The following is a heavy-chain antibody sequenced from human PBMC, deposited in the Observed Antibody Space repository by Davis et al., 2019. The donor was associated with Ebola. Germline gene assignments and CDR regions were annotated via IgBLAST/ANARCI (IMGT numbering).Heavy chain of an antibody. Sequence: PGGSLTLSCAVSGFTFSNFWMHWVRHGPGKGLVWVSRISSDGSGPAYADSVKGRFTISRDNAKSTVYLQMNSLRAEDTAVYYCARSGGHSFGQNWGQGTLVTVSS. CDR1: GFTFSNFW. CDR3: ARSGGHSFGQN. V-gene: IGHV3-74*03. D-gene: IGHD5-18*01. CDR2: ISSDGSGP. J-gene: IGHJ4*02.